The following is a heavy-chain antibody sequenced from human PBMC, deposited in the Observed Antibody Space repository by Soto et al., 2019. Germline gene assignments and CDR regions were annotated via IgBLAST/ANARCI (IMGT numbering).Heavy chain of an antibody. Sequence: GGSLRLSCAGSGFTFSSYTMNWVRQAPGKGLEWVSSISSSGSYIYYADSVKGRFAISRDSAKNSLYLQMNSLRAEDTAVYYCARSELPDYWGQGTLVTVSS. D-gene: IGHD3-10*01. V-gene: IGHV3-21*01. CDR3: ARSELPDY. CDR2: ISSSGSYI. J-gene: IGHJ4*02. CDR1: GFTFSSYT.